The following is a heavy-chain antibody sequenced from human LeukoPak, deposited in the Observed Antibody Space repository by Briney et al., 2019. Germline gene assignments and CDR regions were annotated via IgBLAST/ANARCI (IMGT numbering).Heavy chain of an antibody. CDR3: AKEVVATIVSLYYFDS. D-gene: IGHD5-12*01. Sequence: GGSLRLSCAASGFTLSSYAMSWVRQAPGKGLEWVSIISGGGGSTYYADSVKGRFTISRDNSKNTLYLQMNSLRAEDTAIYYCAKEVVATIVSLYYFDSWGQGTLVTVSS. CDR2: ISGGGGST. V-gene: IGHV3-23*01. J-gene: IGHJ4*02. CDR1: GFTLSSYA.